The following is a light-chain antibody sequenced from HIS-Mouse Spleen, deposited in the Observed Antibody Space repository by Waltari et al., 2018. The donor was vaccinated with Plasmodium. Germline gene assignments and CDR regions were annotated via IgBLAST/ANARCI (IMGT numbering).Light chain of an antibody. J-gene: IGKJ1*01. Sequence: EIVMTQSPATLSVSPGERATLSCRASQSVSSNLAWYQQKPGQAHRLHIYGASTRATGIPARFSGSGSGTEFTLTISSMQSEDFAVDYCQQYNNWPPWTFGQGTKVEIK. CDR2: GAS. V-gene: IGKV3-15*01. CDR1: QSVSSN. CDR3: QQYNNWPPWT.